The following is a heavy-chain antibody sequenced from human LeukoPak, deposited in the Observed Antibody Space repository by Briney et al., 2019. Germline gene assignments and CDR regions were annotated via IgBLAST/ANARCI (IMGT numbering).Heavy chain of an antibody. D-gene: IGHD3-3*01. J-gene: IGHJ4*02. V-gene: IGHV5-51*01. Sequence: GESLEISCKGSGYSFTSYWIGWVRQMPGKGLEWMGIIYPGDSDTRYSPSFQGQVTISADKSISTAYLQWSSLKASDTAMYYCARQGETYYDFWSGYYTPPSFDYWGQGTLVTVSS. CDR1: GYSFTSYW. CDR2: IYPGDSDT. CDR3: ARQGETYYDFWSGYYTPPSFDY.